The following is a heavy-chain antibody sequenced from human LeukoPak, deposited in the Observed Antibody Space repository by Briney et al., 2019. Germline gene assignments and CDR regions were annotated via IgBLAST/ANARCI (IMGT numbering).Heavy chain of an antibody. V-gene: IGHV4-59*01. Sequence: PSETLSLTCTVSGGSISSYYWSWIRQPPGKGLEWIGYIYYSGSTNYNPSLKSRVTISVDTSKNQFSLKLSSVTAADTAVYYCARVRVAGTVYWFDPWGQGTLVTVSS. CDR2: IYYSGST. D-gene: IGHD6-13*01. CDR1: GGSISSYY. CDR3: ARVRVAGTVYWFDP. J-gene: IGHJ5*02.